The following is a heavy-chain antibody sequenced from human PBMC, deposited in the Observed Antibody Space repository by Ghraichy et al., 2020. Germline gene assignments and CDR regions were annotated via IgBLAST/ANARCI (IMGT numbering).Heavy chain of an antibody. J-gene: IGHJ4*02. D-gene: IGHD7-27*01. CDR2: IYYSGST. Sequence: SQTLSLTCTVSGGSISSSSYYWGWIRQPPGKGLEWIGSIYYSGSTYYNPSLKSRVTISVDTSKNQFSLKLSSVTAADTAVYYCARRQNWESGYFDYWGQGTLVTVSS. CDR1: GGSISSSSYY. V-gene: IGHV4-39*07. CDR3: ARRQNWESGYFDY.